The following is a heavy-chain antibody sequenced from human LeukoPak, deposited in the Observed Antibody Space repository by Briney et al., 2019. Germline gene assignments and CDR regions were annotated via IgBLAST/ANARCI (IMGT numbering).Heavy chain of an antibody. V-gene: IGHV4-59*01. CDR2: IYYSGST. J-gene: IGHJ4*02. D-gene: IGHD2-15*01. CDR1: GGSLSSYY. Sequence: PSETLPLTCTVSGGSLSSYYWSWIRQPPGKGLEWIGYIYYSGSTNYNPSLKSRVTISVDTSKNQFSLKLSSVTAADTAVYYCARASQYCSGGSCYSYYFDYWGQGTLVTVSS. CDR3: ARASQYCSGGSCYSYYFDY.